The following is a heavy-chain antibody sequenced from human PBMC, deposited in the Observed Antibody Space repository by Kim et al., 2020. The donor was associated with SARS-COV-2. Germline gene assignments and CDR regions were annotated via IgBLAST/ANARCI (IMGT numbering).Heavy chain of an antibody. J-gene: IGHJ6*02. V-gene: IGHV3-48*01. Sequence: GGSLRLSCAASGFTFSSYSMNWVRQAPGKGLEWVSYISSSSSTIYYADSVKGRFTISRDNAKNSLYLEMNNLRAEDTAVYYCARDLPQQLPDYGDYYGLDGWGQGTTVTVSS. CDR3: ARDLPQQLPDYGDYYGLDG. D-gene: IGHD4-17*01. CDR2: ISSSSSTI. CDR1: GFTFSSYS.